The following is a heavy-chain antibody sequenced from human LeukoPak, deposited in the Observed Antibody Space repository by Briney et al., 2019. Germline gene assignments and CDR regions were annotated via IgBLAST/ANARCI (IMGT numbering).Heavy chain of an antibody. CDR1: GFTFSSYG. CDR3: AKSPLAVAGTGNWFDP. D-gene: IGHD6-19*01. CDR2: ISYDGSNK. J-gene: IGHJ5*02. Sequence: GGSLRLSCAASGFTFSSYGMHWVRQAPGKGLEWVAVISYDGSNKYYADSVKGRFTISRDNSKNTLYLQMNSLRAEDTAVYYCAKSPLAVAGTGNWFDPWGQGTLVTVSS. V-gene: IGHV3-30*18.